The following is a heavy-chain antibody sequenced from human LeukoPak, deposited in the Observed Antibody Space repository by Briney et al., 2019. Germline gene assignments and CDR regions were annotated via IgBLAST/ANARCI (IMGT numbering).Heavy chain of an antibody. D-gene: IGHD2-2*01. J-gene: IGHJ4*02. V-gene: IGHV4-31*03. Sequence: SQTLSLTCTVSGGSISSGGYYWSWIRQHPGKGLEWIGYIYYSGSTYHNPSLKSRVTISVDTSKNQFSLKLSSVTAADTAVYYCARGFAGMPLDYWGQGTLVTVSS. CDR2: IYYSGST. CDR1: GGSISSGGYY. CDR3: ARGFAGMPLDY.